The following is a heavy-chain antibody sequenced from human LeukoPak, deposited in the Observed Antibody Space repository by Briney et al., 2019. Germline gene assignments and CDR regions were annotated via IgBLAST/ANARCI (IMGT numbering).Heavy chain of an antibody. CDR3: ARSGYSYGYHFDY. V-gene: IGHV5-51*01. D-gene: IGHD5-18*01. CDR1: GYSFTGYW. Sequence: GESLKISCKGSGYSFTGYWIGWVRQMPGKGLEWMGIIYPGDSDTRYSPSFQGQVTISADKSISTAYLQWSSLKASDTAMYYCARSGYSYGYHFDYWGQGTLVTVSS. CDR2: IYPGDSDT. J-gene: IGHJ4*02.